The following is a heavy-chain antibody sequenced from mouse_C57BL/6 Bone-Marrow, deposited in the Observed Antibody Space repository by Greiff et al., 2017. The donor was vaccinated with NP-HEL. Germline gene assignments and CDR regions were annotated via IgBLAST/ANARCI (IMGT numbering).Heavy chain of an antibody. V-gene: IGHV1-19*01. J-gene: IGHJ2*01. Sequence: VQLQQSGPVLVKPGASVKMSCKASGYTFTDHYMNWVKQSHGKSLEWIGVINPYNGGTSYNQKFKGKATLTVDKSSSTAYMELNSLTSEDSAVYYCAREPPYYGSSFFDYWGQGTTLTVSS. CDR3: AREPPYYGSSFFDY. CDR1: GYTFTDHY. D-gene: IGHD1-1*01. CDR2: INPYNGGT.